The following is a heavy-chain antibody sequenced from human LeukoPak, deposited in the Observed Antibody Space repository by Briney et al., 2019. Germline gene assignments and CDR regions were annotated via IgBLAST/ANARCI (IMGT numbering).Heavy chain of an antibody. V-gene: IGHV3-74*01. CDR1: GFTIGTNW. CDR2: INTDASST. J-gene: IGHJ4*02. Sequence: PGGSLRLSCAASGFTIGTNWMHWVRQVPGKGVVWISRINTDASSTSYADSVKGRFTISRDNAKNTLYLQMNSLRAEDTAVYYCARGSYYFDYWGQGTLVTVSS. D-gene: IGHD3-10*01. CDR3: ARGSYYFDY.